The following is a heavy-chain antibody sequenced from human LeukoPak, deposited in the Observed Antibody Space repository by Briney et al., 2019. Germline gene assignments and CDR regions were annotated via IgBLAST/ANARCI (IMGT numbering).Heavy chain of an antibody. Sequence: ASVKVSCKASGYTFTSYYMHWVRQAPGQGLEWMGIINPSGGSTSYAQKFQGRVTMTRDTSTSTAYMELRSLRSDDTAVYYCARDRAWSGYKVGMDVWGQGTTVTVSS. D-gene: IGHD3-3*01. V-gene: IGHV1-46*01. CDR1: GYTFTSYY. CDR2: INPSGGST. J-gene: IGHJ6*02. CDR3: ARDRAWSGYKVGMDV.